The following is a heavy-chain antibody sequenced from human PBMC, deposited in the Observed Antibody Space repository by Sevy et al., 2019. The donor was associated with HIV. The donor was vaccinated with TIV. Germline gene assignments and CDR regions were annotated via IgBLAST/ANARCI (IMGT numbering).Heavy chain of an antibody. CDR1: GGSFSGYY. CDR3: ARGLSEEIDYGGHVGIDN. D-gene: IGHD3-16*01. V-gene: IGHV4-34*01. Sequence: WETLSLTCAVYGGSFSGYYWSWIRQPPGKELEWIGEINHSGSTNYNPSLKSRVTISVDTSKNQFSLKLSSVTAADTDVYYCARGLSEEIDYGGHVGIDNWGQGTLVTVSS. J-gene: IGHJ4*02. CDR2: INHSGST.